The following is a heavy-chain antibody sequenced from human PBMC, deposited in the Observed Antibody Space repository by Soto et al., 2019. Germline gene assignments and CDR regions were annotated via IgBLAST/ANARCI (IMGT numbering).Heavy chain of an antibody. V-gene: IGHV3-30-3*01. J-gene: IGHJ3*02. CDR1: GFTFSSYA. D-gene: IGHD1-26*01. Sequence: QVQLVESGGGVVQPGRSLRLSCAASGFTFSSYAMHWVRQAPGKGLEWVAVLSYDGSNKYYADSVKGRFTISRDNSKNTLYLQMNSLRAEDTAVYYCARAGLYSGSYYDAFDIWGQGTMVTVSS. CDR3: ARAGLYSGSYYDAFDI. CDR2: LSYDGSNK.